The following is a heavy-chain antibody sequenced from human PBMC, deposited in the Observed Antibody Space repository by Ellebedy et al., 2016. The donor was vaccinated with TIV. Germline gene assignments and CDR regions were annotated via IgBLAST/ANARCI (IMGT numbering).Heavy chain of an antibody. V-gene: IGHV3-23*01. D-gene: IGHD1-26*01. CDR3: AKDSIRIVGATG. CDR1: GFTFSSYA. Sequence: GESLKISXAASGFTFSSYAMSWVRQAPGKGLEWVSAISGSGGSTYYADSVKGRFTISRDNSKNTLYLQMNSLRAEDTAVYYCAKDSIRIVGATGWGQGTLVTVSS. J-gene: IGHJ4*02. CDR2: ISGSGGST.